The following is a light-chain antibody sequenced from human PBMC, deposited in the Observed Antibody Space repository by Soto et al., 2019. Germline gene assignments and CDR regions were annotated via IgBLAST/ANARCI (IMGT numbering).Light chain of an antibody. CDR3: QQYGSSPRT. CDR1: QSVSNSY. J-gene: IGKJ1*01. V-gene: IGKV3-20*01. CDR2: GAS. Sequence: EIVLTQSPGTLSLSPGERATLSSRASQSVSNSYLAWYQQKPGQAPRLLIYGASSRATGIPDRFSGSGSGTDCTLTISRLEPEDVAVYYCQQYGSSPRTLGQGTKVDI.